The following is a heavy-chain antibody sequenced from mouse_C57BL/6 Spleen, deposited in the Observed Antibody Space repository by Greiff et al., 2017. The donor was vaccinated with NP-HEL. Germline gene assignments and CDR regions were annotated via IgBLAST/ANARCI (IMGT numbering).Heavy chain of an antibody. CDR1: GFTFSSYA. D-gene: IGHD1-1*01. Sequence: EVQVVESGGGLVKPGGSLKLSCAASGFTFSSYAMSWVRQTPEKRLEWVATISDGGSYTYYPDNVKGRFTISRDNAKNNLYLQMSHLKSEDTAMYYCARDQGYYGSSYWYFDVWGTGTTVTVSS. CDR2: ISDGGSYT. V-gene: IGHV5-4*01. CDR3: ARDQGYYGSSYWYFDV. J-gene: IGHJ1*03.